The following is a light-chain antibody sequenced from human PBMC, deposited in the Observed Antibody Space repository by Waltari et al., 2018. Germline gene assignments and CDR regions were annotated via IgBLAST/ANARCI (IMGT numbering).Light chain of an antibody. CDR1: QAISNY. CDR2: DAS. Sequence: DIPMTQFTSPLSASVADRVTITCQASQAISNYLNWYQQKPGQAHKLLIYDASNLETGVPSRFSGSGSGTDFTFTISSLQPEDIATYYCQQYDNLPPRTFGGGTKVDLK. V-gene: IGKV1-33*01. CDR3: QQYDNLPPRT. J-gene: IGKJ4*01.